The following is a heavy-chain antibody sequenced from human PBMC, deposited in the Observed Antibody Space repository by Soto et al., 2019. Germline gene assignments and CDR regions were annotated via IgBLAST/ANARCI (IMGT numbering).Heavy chain of an antibody. CDR2: ISANGQGI. J-gene: IGHJ4*02. V-gene: IGHV3-23*01. D-gene: IGHD3-10*01. Sequence: PGGSLRLSCVASGFTFTYYAFSWVRQAPGKGLERVSAISANGQGIYYADSVRGRLTISRDNSKNTVFLHMDSLRAEDTAVYYCAKDRDYPRDQFHYWGQGTLVTVS. CDR1: GFTFTYYA. CDR3: AKDRDYPRDQFHY.